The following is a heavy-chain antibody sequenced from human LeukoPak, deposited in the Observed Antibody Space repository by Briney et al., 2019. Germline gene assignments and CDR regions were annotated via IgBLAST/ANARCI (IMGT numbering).Heavy chain of an antibody. D-gene: IGHD6-13*01. CDR2: ISSSGSTK. Sequence: GGSLRLSCAGSGFTFSSYEMNWVRQAPGKGLEWVSYISSSGSTKYYADSVKGRFTISRDNAKNRLYLQMNSLGAEDTAAYYCASTIGSAGTQYWGQGALVTVSS. CDR3: ASTIGSAGTQY. V-gene: IGHV3-48*03. J-gene: IGHJ4*02. CDR1: GFTFSSYE.